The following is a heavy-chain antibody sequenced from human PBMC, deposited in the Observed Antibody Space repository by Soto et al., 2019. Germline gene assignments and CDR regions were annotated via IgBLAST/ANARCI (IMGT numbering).Heavy chain of an antibody. Sequence: SETLSLTCAVSGGSISSSNWWSWVRQPPGKGLEWIGEIYHSGSTNYNPSLKSRVTISVDKSKNQFSLKLSSVTAADTAVYYCARDRRVGYCSSTSCFYFDYWGQGTLVTV. D-gene: IGHD2-2*03. CDR2: IYHSGST. J-gene: IGHJ4*02. CDR1: GGSISSSNW. CDR3: ARDRRVGYCSSTSCFYFDY. V-gene: IGHV4-4*02.